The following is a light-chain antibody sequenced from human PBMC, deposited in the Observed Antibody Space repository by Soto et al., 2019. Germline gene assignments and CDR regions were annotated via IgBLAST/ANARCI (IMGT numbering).Light chain of an antibody. CDR3: TSPTPGSLYV. CDR1: SSDVGNYNY. CDR2: MVS. V-gene: IGLV2-14*01. J-gene: IGLJ1*01. Sequence: QSVLTQPASVSGSPGQSITISCTGTSSDVGNYNYVSWYQQYPGRVPKLLIYMVSNRPSRLSNRFSGSKSGNTASLTISVLQAEDEADYFCTSPTPGSLYVFGTGTKVTV.